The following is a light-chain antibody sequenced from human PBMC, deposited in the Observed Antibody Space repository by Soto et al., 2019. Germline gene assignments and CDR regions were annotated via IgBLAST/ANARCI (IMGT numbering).Light chain of an antibody. CDR1: SSDVGGYNY. V-gene: IGLV2-14*01. Sequence: QSALTQPASVSGSPGQSITISRTGTSSDVGGYNYVSWYQQHPGKAPKLMIYDVSNRPSGVSNRFSGSKSGNTASLTISGLQAEDEADYYCSSYTSSSTLYVFGTGTKVTV. J-gene: IGLJ1*01. CDR3: SSYTSSSTLYV. CDR2: DVS.